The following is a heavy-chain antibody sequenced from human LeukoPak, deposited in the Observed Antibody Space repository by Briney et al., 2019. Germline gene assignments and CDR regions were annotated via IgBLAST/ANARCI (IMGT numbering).Heavy chain of an antibody. CDR1: GGYISTGEYY. J-gene: IGHJ6*03. D-gene: IGHD3-9*01. CDR3: ATMTGYYYYYYMDV. Sequence: SQTLSLTCAVSGGYISTGEYYWSWIRQPPGKCLEWIVYIYYSGSTYYNPSLKSRVTISVDTSKSQFSLKLSSVTAADTAVYYCATMTGYYYYYYMDVWGKGTTVTVSS. CDR2: IYYSGST. V-gene: IGHV4-30-4*08.